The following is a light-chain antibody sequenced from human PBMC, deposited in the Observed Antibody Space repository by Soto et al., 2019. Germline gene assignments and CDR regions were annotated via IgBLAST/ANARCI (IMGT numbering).Light chain of an antibody. V-gene: IGKV3-15*01. Sequence: EIVMTQSPVTLSVSPGERATLSCRASQSISRYLAWYQQKPGQAPRLLFYGASTGATGLPARFSGSGSGTEFTLTINSLQAEDCAVYYRQQYYNWPLTFGQGTRLEIK. CDR2: GAS. J-gene: IGKJ5*01. CDR3: QQYYNWPLT. CDR1: QSISRY.